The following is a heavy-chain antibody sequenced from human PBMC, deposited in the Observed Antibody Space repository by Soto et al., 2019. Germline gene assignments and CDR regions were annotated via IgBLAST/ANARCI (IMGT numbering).Heavy chain of an antibody. CDR3: ARGYRRPEYYDIWTRYSLAWFDP. D-gene: IGHD3-9*01. CDR1: GYTFTSYD. Sequence: GASVKVSCKASGYTFTSYDINWVRLATGQGLEWMGWMNPNSGNTGYAQKFQGRVTMTRNTSISTAYMELSSLRSEDTAVYYCARGYRRPEYYDIWTRYSLAWFDPWGQGTLVTVSS. J-gene: IGHJ5*02. V-gene: IGHV1-8*01. CDR2: MNPNSGNT.